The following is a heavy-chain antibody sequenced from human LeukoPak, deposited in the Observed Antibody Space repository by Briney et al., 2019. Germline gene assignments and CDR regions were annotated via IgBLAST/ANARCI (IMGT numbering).Heavy chain of an antibody. CDR2: ISWNSGYI. D-gene: IGHD3-22*01. CDR1: GFTSDDYV. CDR3: ARDRDYYDSSGYYYY. J-gene: IGHJ4*02. Sequence: GGSLILSCAASGFTSDDYVMHWVRQGPGKGLEWVSGISWNSGYIGYADSVKGRFTISRDNAKNSLYLQMNSLRTEDTAFYYCARDRDYYDSSGYYYYWGQGTLVTVSS. V-gene: IGHV3-9*02.